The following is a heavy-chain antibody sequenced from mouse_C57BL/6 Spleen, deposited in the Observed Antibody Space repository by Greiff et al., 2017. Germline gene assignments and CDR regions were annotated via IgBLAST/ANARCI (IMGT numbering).Heavy chain of an antibody. Sequence: QVQLQQSGAELVRPGASVTLSCKASGYTFTDYEMHWVKQTPVHGLEWIGAIDPETGGTAYNQKFKGKAILTADKSSSTAYMELRRLTSEDSAVYYCTRGNYGSSYVGWYFDVWGTGTTVTVSS. CDR1: GYTFTDYE. V-gene: IGHV1-15*01. D-gene: IGHD1-1*01. J-gene: IGHJ1*03. CDR3: TRGNYGSSYVGWYFDV. CDR2: IDPETGGT.